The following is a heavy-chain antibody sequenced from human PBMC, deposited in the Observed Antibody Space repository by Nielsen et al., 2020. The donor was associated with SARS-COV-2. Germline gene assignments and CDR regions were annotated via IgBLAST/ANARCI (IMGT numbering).Heavy chain of an antibody. J-gene: IGHJ4*02. D-gene: IGHD3-3*01. V-gene: IGHV3-49*04. Sequence: GESLKISCTASGFTFGDYAMSWVRQAPGKGLEWVGFIRSKAYGGTTEYAASVKGRFTISRDDSKSIAYLQMNSLKTEDTAVYYCTRSAGYYDFWSGLDYWGQGTLVTVSS. CDR1: GFTFGDYA. CDR2: IRSKAYGGTT. CDR3: TRSAGYYDFWSGLDY.